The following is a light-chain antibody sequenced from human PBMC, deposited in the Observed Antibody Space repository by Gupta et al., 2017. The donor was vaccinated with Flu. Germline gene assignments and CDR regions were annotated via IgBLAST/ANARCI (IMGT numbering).Light chain of an antibody. V-gene: IGKV3-15*01. J-gene: IGKJ5*01. CDR3: QQYNNWHPSIT. Sequence: EIVMTQSPATLSVSPGGRATLSCRASQSVSSNLAWYQQKPGQAPRLLIHGAFTRATGSPARFSGSGAGTEFNLTISSRQSEDFEVYYCQQYNNWHPSITFGQGTRLEIK. CDR2: GAF. CDR1: QSVSSN.